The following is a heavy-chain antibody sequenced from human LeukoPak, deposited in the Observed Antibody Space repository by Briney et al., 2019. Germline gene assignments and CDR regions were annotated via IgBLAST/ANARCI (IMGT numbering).Heavy chain of an antibody. CDR1: GGSISSSNW. D-gene: IGHD3-10*01. CDR2: IYHSGST. J-gene: IGHJ3*02. V-gene: IGHV4-4*02. CDR3: ARLLVRGVIINKGGAFDI. Sequence: PSETLSLTCAVSGGSISSSNWWSWVRQPPGKGLEWIGEIYHSGSTNYNPSLKSRVTISVDKSKNQFSLKLSSVTAADTAVYYCARLLVRGVIINKGGAFDIWGQGTMVTVSS.